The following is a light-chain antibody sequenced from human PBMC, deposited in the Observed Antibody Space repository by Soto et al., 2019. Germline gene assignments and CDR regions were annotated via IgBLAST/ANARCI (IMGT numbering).Light chain of an antibody. CDR3: QQYHRYSRT. V-gene: IGKV1-5*01. CDR2: DAS. Sequence: ARVTITCRASQGISSWLAWYQQTKGKPPKLLIYDASSLPSGVPSRFTGSGFGTEFTLTISRLQPDDFETYYCQQYHRYSRTFGQGTKVDIK. CDR1: QGISSW. J-gene: IGKJ1*01.